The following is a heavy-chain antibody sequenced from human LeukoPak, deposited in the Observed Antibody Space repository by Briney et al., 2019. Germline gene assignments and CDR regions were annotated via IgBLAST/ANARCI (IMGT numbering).Heavy chain of an antibody. CDR1: GYSFTSYW. D-gene: IGHD6-13*01. Sequence: GESLKISCKGSGYSFTSYWIGWVRQMPGKGLEWMGIIYPGDSDTRYSPSFRGQVTISADTSISTACLQWNSLKASDSAMYYCARRSSNWYGWFDPWGQGTLVTVSS. CDR2: IYPGDSDT. J-gene: IGHJ5*02. CDR3: ARRSSNWYGWFDP. V-gene: IGHV5-51*01.